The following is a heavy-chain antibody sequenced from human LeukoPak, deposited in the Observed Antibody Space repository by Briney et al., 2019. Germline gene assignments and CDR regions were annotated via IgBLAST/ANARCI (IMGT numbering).Heavy chain of an antibody. J-gene: IGHJ4*02. D-gene: IGHD3-22*01. V-gene: IGHV3-23*01. CDR2: ISGGGGST. CDR3: AKIQEDYYDSSGTFDY. CDR1: GFTFNNYA. Sequence: GGSLRLSCAASGFTFNNYAMSWVRQAPGKGLEWVSAISGGGGSTYYAGSVKGRFTISRDNSKNTLYLQMNSLRAEDTAVYYCAKIQEDYYDSSGTFDYWGQGTLVTVSS.